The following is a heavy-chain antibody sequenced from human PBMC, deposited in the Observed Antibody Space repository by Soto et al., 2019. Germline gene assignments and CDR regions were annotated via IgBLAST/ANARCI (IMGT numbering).Heavy chain of an antibody. CDR3: AKVRGGRAVPPARFDY. CDR1: GGNFTNLA. V-gene: IGHV1-69*06. Sequence: GASVKASCKASGGNFTNLAINWVRQAPEQGYEWMGGLIPIFGTSNSAPKFRARATLSADTSTGTAYRELSSRGSEDTAIYYCAKVRGGRAVPPARFDYWGEGALVTVSS. CDR2: LIPIFGTS. J-gene: IGHJ4*02. D-gene: IGHD2-15*01.